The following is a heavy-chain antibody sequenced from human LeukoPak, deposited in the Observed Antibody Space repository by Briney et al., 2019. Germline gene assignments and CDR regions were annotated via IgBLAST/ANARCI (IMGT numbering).Heavy chain of an antibody. J-gene: IGHJ6*02. D-gene: IGHD6-19*01. CDR1: GGTFSSYA. CDR2: IIPIFGTA. V-gene: IGHV1-69*13. CDR3: ASKGSGWSYYYYGMDV. Sequence: SVKVSCKASGGTFSSYAISWVRQAPGQGLEWMGGIIPIFGTANYAQKIQGRVTITADESTSTAYMELSSLRSEDTAVYYCASKGSGWSYYYYGMDVWGQGTTVTVSS.